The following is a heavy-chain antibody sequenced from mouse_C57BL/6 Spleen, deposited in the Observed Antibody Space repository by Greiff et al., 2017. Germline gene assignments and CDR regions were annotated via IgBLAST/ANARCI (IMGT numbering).Heavy chain of an antibody. CDR3: ARAGLGQDGVAMDY. V-gene: IGHV1-7*01. CDR2: INPSSGYT. J-gene: IGHJ4*01. CDR1: GYTFTSYW. D-gene: IGHD2-4*01. Sequence: QVQLQQSGAELAKPGASVKLSCKASGYTFTSYWMHWVKQRPGQGLEWIGYINPSSGYTKYNQKFKDKDTLTADKSSSTAYMQLSSLTYEDSAVYDGARAGLGQDGVAMDYWGQGTSVTVSA.